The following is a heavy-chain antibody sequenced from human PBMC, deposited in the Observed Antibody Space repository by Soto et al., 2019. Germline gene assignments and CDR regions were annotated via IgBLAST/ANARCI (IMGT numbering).Heavy chain of an antibody. Sequence: GGSLRLSCAASGFTFSSYSMNWVRQAPGKGLEWVSYISSSSSTIYYADSVKGRFTISRDKAKNSLYLQMNSLSDEDTAVYYCARDLTESMNWFDPWGQGTLVTVSS. V-gene: IGHV3-48*02. CDR3: ARDLTESMNWFDP. CDR1: GFTFSSYS. J-gene: IGHJ5*02. CDR2: ISSSSSTI.